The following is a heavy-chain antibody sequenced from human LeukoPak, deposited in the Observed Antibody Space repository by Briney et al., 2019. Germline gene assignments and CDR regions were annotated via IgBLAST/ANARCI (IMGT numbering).Heavy chain of an antibody. J-gene: IGHJ4*02. CDR1: GFSLSTSGVG. CDR2: IYWDDDK. V-gene: IGHV2-5*02. D-gene: IGHD4-17*01. Sequence: SGPTLVKPTQTLTLTCTFSGFSLSTSGVGVGWIRQPPGKALEWLALIYWDDDKRYSSSLKSRLTITKDTSKNQVVLTMTNMDPVDTATYYCAHRLSNGDYFHYYLDYWGQGTLVTVSS. CDR3: AHRLSNGDYFHYYLDY.